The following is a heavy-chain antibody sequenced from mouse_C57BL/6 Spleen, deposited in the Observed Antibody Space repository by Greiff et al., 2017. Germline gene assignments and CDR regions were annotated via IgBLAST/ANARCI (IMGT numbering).Heavy chain of an antibody. CDR3: ARRRYFDV. Sequence: EVQLVESGGDLVKPGGSLKLSCAASGFTFSSYGMSWVRQTPDKRLEWVATISSGGSYTYYPDSVKGRLTISRDNAKNTLYLQMSSLKSEDTAMYYWARRRYFDVWGTGTTVTVSS. CDR2: ISSGGSYT. CDR1: GFTFSSYG. V-gene: IGHV5-6*01. J-gene: IGHJ1*03.